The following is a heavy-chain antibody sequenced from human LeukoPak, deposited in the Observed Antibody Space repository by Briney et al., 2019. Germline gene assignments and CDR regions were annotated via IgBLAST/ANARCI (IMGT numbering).Heavy chain of an antibody. J-gene: IGHJ4*01. Sequence: RSGGSLRLSCAASGFTFSSYAMSWVRQAPGKGLEWVSGISGSGGSTYYADSVKGRFTISRDNSKNTLYLQMNSLRAEDTAVYYCASGGYNYGYRYWGHGTLVTVSS. CDR3: ASGGYNYGYRY. CDR1: GFTFSSYA. D-gene: IGHD5-18*01. V-gene: IGHV3-23*01. CDR2: ISGSGGST.